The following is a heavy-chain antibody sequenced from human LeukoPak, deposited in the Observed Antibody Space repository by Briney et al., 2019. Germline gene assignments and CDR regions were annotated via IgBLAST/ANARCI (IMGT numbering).Heavy chain of an antibody. CDR1: GYTFTSYD. CDR2: MNPNSGNT. CDR3: ARGLNVLRYFDWLPMDV. V-gene: IGHV1-8*01. Sequence: ASVKVSCKASGYTFTSYDINWVRQATGQGLEWMGWMNPNSGNTGYAQKFQGRVTMTRNTSISTAYMELSSLRSEDTAVYYCARGLNVLRYFDWLPMDVWGQGTTVTVSS. D-gene: IGHD3-9*01. J-gene: IGHJ6*02.